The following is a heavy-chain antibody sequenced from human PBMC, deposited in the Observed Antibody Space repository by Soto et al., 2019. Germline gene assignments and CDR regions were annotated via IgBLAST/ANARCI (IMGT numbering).Heavy chain of an antibody. V-gene: IGHV3-15*01. D-gene: IGHD4-17*01. CDR3: THRGVYGDYPLDY. CDR1: GFTFSNAW. Sequence: GGSLRLSCAASGFTFSNAWMSWVRQAPGKGLEWVGRIKSKTDGGTTDYAAPVKGRFTISRDDSKNTLYLQMNSLKTEDIAVYYCTHRGVYGDYPLDYWGQGTLVTVSS. J-gene: IGHJ4*02. CDR2: IKSKTDGGTT.